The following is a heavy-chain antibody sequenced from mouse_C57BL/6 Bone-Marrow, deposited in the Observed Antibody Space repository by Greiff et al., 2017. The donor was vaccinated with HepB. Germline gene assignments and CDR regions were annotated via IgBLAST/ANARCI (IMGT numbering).Heavy chain of an antibody. D-gene: IGHD1-1*01. V-gene: IGHV5-17*01. J-gene: IGHJ1*03. CDR3: ASHYYGSSYDWYFDV. Sequence: DVQLQESGGGLVKPGGSLKLSCAASGFTFSDYGMHWVRQAPEKGLEWVAYISSGSSTIYYADTVKGRFTISRDNAKNTLFLQMTSLRSEDTAMYYCASHYYGSSYDWYFDVWGTGTTVTVSS. CDR2: ISSGSSTI. CDR1: GFTFSDYG.